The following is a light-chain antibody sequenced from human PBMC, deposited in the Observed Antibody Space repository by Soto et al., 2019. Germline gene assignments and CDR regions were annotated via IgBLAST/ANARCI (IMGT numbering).Light chain of an antibody. CDR2: GAS. V-gene: IGKV3-20*01. CDR3: QQYGTSAPIT. J-gene: IGKJ5*01. CDR1: QSVSSNY. Sequence: IVLTQSPGTLSLSPGERATLSCRASQSVSSNYLAWYQRKPGQAPRLLLYGASSRATGIPDRFSGSGSGTDFTLTISRLEPEDFAMYYCQQYGTSAPITFGQGTRLEI.